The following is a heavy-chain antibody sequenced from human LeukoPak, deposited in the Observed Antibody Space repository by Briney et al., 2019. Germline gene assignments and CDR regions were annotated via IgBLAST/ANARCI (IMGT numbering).Heavy chain of an antibody. CDR3: AKDPALGLATAY. V-gene: IGHV3-23*01. Sequence: GGSLRLSCVVSGVTFSSYAMSWVRQAPGKGLEWVSAISGSGGSTYYADSVKGRFTISRDNSKNTLYLQMNSLRAEDTAVYYCAKDPALGLATAYWGQGTLVTVSS. D-gene: IGHD1-26*01. J-gene: IGHJ4*02. CDR1: GVTFSSYA. CDR2: ISGSGGST.